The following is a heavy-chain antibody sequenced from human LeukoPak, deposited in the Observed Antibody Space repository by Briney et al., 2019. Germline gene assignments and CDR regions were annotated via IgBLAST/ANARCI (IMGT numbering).Heavy chain of an antibody. Sequence: GRSLRLSCAASGFTFSSYAMHWVRQAPGKGLEWVAVISYDGRNKYYADSVEGRFTISRDNSKNTLYLQMNSLRAEDTAVYYCARAPWQLHAFDIWGQGTMVTVSS. J-gene: IGHJ3*02. V-gene: IGHV3-30*04. CDR2: ISYDGRNK. CDR1: GFTFSSYA. CDR3: ARAPWQLHAFDI. D-gene: IGHD4-23*01.